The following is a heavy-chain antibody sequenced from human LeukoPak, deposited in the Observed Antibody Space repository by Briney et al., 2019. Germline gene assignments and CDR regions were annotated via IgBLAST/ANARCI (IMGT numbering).Heavy chain of an antibody. CDR2: IYSGGST. CDR1: GFTVSSNY. D-gene: IGHD5-18*01. Sequence: PGGSLRLSCAASGFTVSSNYMSWVRQAPGKGLEWVSVIYSGGSTYYADSVKGRFTISRDNSKNTLYLQMNSLRAEDTAVYYCAKRVDTAMVVGDYWGQGTLVTVSS. J-gene: IGHJ4*02. CDR3: AKRVDTAMVVGDY. V-gene: IGHV3-53*05.